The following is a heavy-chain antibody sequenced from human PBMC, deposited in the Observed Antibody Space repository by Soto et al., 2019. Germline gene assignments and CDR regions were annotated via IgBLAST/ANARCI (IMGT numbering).Heavy chain of an antibody. CDR2: IHYSGST. CDR1: GGSISSYY. D-gene: IGHD1-1*01. CDR3: ARRETTRTHAFDI. J-gene: IGHJ3*02. V-gene: IGHV4-59*01. Sequence: AXETLSLTCTVSGGSISSYYWSWIRQPPGKGLEWIGYIHYSGSTNYNPSLKSRVTISVDTSKNQFSLKLSSVTAADTAVYYCARRETTRTHAFDIWGQGTMVTVSS.